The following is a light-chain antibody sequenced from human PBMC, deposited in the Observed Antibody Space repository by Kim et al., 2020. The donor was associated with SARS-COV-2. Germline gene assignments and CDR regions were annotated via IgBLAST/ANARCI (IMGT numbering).Light chain of an antibody. Sequence: ELTQPLSASGTPGQRVKITCSGSSSNIGINAVHWHQLFPGTAPKLLIYNDDRRPSGVPDRFSSSKTGTTASLARSGPLSEDEADYYVGTWSDSLEAWV. CDR1: SSNIGINA. J-gene: IGLJ3*02. CDR3: GTWSDSLEAWV. CDR2: NDD. V-gene: IGLV1-44*01.